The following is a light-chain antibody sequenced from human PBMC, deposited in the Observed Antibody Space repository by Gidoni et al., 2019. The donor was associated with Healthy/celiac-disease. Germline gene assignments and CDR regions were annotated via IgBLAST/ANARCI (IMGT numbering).Light chain of an antibody. CDR3: QQYNSLT. V-gene: IGKV1-5*03. CDR2: KAS. J-gene: IGKJ4*01. CDR1: QSISSW. Sequence: IQITQSPSTLSASVGDRVTITCRASQSISSWLAWYQQKTGKAPKLLIYKASSLESGVPSRFSGSGSGTEFNITISSMQPDDFATYYCQQYNSLTLGGGTKVEIK.